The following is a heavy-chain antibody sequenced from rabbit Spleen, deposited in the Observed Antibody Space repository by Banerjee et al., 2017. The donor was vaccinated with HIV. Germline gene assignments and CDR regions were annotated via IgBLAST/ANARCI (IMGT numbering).Heavy chain of an antibody. CDR3: ARNAGNPSNL. J-gene: IGHJ4*01. Sequence: QSLEESGGDLVKPGASLTLTCTASGFSPSNNNYMCWVRQAPGKGLEWIGCIYTGSGSTAYASWAKGRFTISKTSSTTVTLQMTSLTAADTATYFCARNAGNPSNLWGQGTLVTVS. V-gene: IGHV1S40*01. CDR2: IYTGSGST. CDR1: GFSPSNNNY. D-gene: IGHD4-2*01.